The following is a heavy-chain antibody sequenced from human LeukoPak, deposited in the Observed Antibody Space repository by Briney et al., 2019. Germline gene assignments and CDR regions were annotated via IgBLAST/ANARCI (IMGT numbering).Heavy chain of an antibody. CDR1: GGSISSYY. CDR2: IYYSGST. Sequence: SETLSLTCTVSGGSISSYYWSWIRQPPGEGLEWIGYIYYSGSTNYNPSLKSRVTISVDTSKNQFSLKLSSVTAADTAVYYCARGRLVGASDWNYWGQGTLVTVSS. D-gene: IGHD1-26*01. V-gene: IGHV4-59*12. J-gene: IGHJ4*02. CDR3: ARGRLVGASDWNY.